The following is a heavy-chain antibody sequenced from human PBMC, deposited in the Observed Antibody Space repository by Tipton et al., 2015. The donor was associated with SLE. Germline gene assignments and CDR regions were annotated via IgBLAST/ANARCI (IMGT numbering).Heavy chain of an antibody. CDR3: ARSKYSYGLRSLSPMAFDH. CDR1: GGSIDRSSYF. D-gene: IGHD3-10*01. Sequence: TLSLTCTVSGGSIDRSSYFWGWIRQPPGKGLDWIGTIYYTGRSYYNPSLKRRVTMDVDTSKNQFSLNLRSVNAADTAIYSCARSKYSYGLRSLSPMAFDHWGQGILVTVSS. V-gene: IGHV4-39*01. CDR2: IYYTGRS. J-gene: IGHJ4*02.